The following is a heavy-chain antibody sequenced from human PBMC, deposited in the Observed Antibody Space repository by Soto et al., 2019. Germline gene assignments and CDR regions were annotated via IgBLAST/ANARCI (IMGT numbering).Heavy chain of an antibody. CDR1: GGSIRSTSYY. CDR3: ARHHTLGYYFDH. V-gene: IGHV4-39*01. J-gene: IGHJ4*02. D-gene: IGHD3-16*01. CDR2: IYYSGIT. Sequence: SETLSLTCTVSGGSIRSTSYYWGWIRQPPGKGLEWIGSIYYSGITYYNPSLKSRVSISVDTSKTQFSLNLSSVTAADTAVYYCARHHTLGYYFDHWGRETLVTVSS.